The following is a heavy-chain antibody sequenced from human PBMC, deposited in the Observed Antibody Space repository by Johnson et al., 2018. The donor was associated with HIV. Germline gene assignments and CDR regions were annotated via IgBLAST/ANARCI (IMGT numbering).Heavy chain of an antibody. CDR3: ARGRKDMEAADVLDNYAFDM. J-gene: IGHJ3*02. V-gene: IGHV3-30-3*01. D-gene: IGHD6-13*01. CDR2: ISYDGSNK. Sequence: VQLVESGGGVVQPGRSVRLSCAASGFTFSSYAMHWVRQAPGKGLEWVAVISYDGSNKYYADSVKGRFTISRDISKNTLYLQMDSLRPDDTALYYCARGRKDMEAADVLDNYAFDMWGQGTLVTVSS. CDR1: GFTFSSYA.